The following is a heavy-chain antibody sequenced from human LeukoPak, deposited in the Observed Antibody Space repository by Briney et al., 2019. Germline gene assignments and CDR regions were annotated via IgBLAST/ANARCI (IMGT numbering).Heavy chain of an antibody. CDR3: ATNIVVVVAARVGMDV. CDR1: GSTFSSYA. J-gene: IGHJ6*02. CDR2: ISGSGGST. V-gene: IGHV3-23*01. Sequence: GGSLRLSCAASGSTFSSYAMSWVRQAPGKGLEWVSAISGSGGSTYYADSVKGRFTISRDNSKNTLYLQMNSLRAEDTAVYYCATNIVVVVAARVGMDVWGQGTTVTVSS. D-gene: IGHD2-15*01.